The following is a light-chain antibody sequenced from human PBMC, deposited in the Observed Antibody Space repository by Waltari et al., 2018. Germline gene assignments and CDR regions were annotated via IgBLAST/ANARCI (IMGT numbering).Light chain of an antibody. Sequence: IVMTQSPLSLPVTPGEPASISCRASQSLLHSNGYTYLDWYLQKPGQSPQLLIYLGSNRASGVPDRFSGSGSGTDFTLKISRVEAEDVGVYYCMQALQTPPTFGQGTKVEIK. CDR1: QSLLHSNGYTY. CDR2: LGS. CDR3: MQALQTPPT. J-gene: IGKJ1*01. V-gene: IGKV2-28*01.